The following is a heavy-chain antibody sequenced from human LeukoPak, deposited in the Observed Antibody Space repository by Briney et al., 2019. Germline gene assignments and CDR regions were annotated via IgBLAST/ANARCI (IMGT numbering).Heavy chain of an antibody. CDR3: ARDWELGH. CDR1: GGSIGNFF. Sequence: PSETLSLTCTVSGGSIGNFFWSWIRQSPGEGLEWIGFIYENGRTSYNPSLKSRVTISVDMSKNQFSLRLSSMTAADTAVYYCARDWELGHWGRGILVTVTS. V-gene: IGHV4-59*01. CDR2: IYENGRT. D-gene: IGHD1-26*01. J-gene: IGHJ4*02.